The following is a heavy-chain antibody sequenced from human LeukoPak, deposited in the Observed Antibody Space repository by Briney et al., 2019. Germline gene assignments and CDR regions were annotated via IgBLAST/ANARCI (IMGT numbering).Heavy chain of an antibody. CDR2: ICYDGNT. J-gene: IGHJ4*02. Sequence: SETLSLTCTVSGGSISTSTYYWGWIRQPPGKGLEWIGTICYDGNTYYNPSPSLKSRITISVDTSKNQFSLKLTSVTAADTAVYYCVKDRGKHVTDYWGRGTLVTVSS. CDR1: GGSISTSTYY. CDR3: VKDRGKHVTDY. V-gene: IGHV4-39*07. D-gene: IGHD3-16*01.